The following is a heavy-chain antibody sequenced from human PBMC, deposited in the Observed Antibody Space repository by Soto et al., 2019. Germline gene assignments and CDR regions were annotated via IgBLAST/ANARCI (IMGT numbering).Heavy chain of an antibody. V-gene: IGHV1-18*01. J-gene: IGHJ6*02. CDR1: GYTFTSYG. Sequence: ASVKVSCKASGYTFTSYGISCVRRAPGQGLEWMGWISAYNGNTNYAQKLQGRVTMTTDTSTSTAYMELRSLRSDDTAVYYCARECRDRDGYYYGMDVWGQGTTVTVSS. D-gene: IGHD3-10*01. CDR3: ARECRDRDGYYYGMDV. CDR2: ISAYNGNT.